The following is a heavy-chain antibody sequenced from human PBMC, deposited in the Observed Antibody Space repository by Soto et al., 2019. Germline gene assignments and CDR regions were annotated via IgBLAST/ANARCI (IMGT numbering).Heavy chain of an antibody. V-gene: IGHV2-5*01. Sequence: QITLKESGPTLVKPTQTLTVTCTFSLFSLSTSGAGVGWIRQSPGKAPEWLALISWKDEKRYNPGLKSRLTVTKDTSKSQVVLTMSVLYHVDTATCCCAHSYGSNCYRWYFEYWGQGTLVTVAS. CDR1: LFSLSTSGAG. CDR2: ISWKDEK. CDR3: AHSYGSNCYRWYFEY. J-gene: IGHJ4*02. D-gene: IGHD2-21*02.